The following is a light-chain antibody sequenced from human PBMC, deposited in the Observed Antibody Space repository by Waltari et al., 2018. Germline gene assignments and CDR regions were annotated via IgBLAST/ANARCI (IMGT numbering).Light chain of an antibody. CDR3: MQALQTPRT. CDR1: QSLLHSNGYNY. V-gene: IGKV2-28*01. J-gene: IGKJ1*01. CDR2: LGS. Sequence: DIVMTQSPLSLPVTPGEPASISCRSSQSLLHSNGYNYLDWYLQKPGQSPQLLIYLGSSRASGVPYRFSGSGSGTDCTLKISRVEADDVGVYYCMQALQTPRTFGQGTKVEIK.